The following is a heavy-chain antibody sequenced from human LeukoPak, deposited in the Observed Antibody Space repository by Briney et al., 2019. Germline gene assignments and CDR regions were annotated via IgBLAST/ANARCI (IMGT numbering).Heavy chain of an antibody. J-gene: IGHJ5*02. Sequence: SETLSLTCTVSGGSISSYYWSWIRQPAGKGLEWVGRIYTSGSTNYNPFLKSRVTMSVDTSKNQFSLKLSSVTAADTAEYYCARGYSNSGSYVGWFDPWGQGTLVTVSS. CDR3: ARGYSNSGSYVGWFDP. CDR1: GGSISSYY. V-gene: IGHV4-4*07. CDR2: IYTSGST. D-gene: IGHD1-26*01.